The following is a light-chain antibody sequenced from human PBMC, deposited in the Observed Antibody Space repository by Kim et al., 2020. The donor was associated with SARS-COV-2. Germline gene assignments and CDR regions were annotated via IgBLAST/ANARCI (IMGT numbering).Light chain of an antibody. J-gene: IGLJ2*01. V-gene: IGLV2-14*03. Sequence: GQPITTSCTGTGRDVGGYNSVSWYQRQPSKAPRLMISDVSYRPSVVSHRFSASKAGTTASLTTSGLQVEEEADYYCSSYTSISTVVFGGGTQLTVL. CDR3: SSYTSISTVV. CDR2: DVS. CDR1: GRDVGGYNS.